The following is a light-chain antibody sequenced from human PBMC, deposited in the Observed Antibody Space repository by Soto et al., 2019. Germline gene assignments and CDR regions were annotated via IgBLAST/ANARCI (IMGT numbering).Light chain of an antibody. CDR2: GAS. CDR3: QQYNNWPSGT. CDR1: QSVSSN. J-gene: IGKJ1*01. Sequence: EIVMTQSPATLSVSPGERATLSCRASQSVSSNLAWYQQKPGQAPRLLIYGASTRATGIPARFSGSGSGTEFTLTSSSLQYEDFAVYYCQQYNNWPSGTFGQGTKVEIK. V-gene: IGKV3-15*01.